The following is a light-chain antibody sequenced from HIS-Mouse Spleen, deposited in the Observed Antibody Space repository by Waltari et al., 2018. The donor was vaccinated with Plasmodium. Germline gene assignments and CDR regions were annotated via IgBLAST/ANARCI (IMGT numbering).Light chain of an antibody. J-gene: IGLJ2*01. CDR1: ISSIGSNT. Sequence: QSVLTQPPSASGTPGQRVTISCSGSISSIGSNTVNWYQQLPGTAPKLLIYSNNQQPSGVPDRFSGYKSGTSASLAISGLQSEDEADYYCAAWDDSLNGVVFAGGTKLTVL. CDR2: SNN. V-gene: IGLV1-44*01. CDR3: AAWDDSLNGVV.